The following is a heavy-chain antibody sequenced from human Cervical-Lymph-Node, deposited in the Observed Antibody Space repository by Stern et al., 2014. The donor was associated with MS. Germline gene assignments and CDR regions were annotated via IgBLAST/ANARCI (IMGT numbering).Heavy chain of an antibody. CDR2: MYATGGS. Sequence: QVQLQESGPRLVKPSQTLSLTCTVSGGSIRSGGFYCTWVRQPAGKGPEWIGRMYATGGSTYNPSLQSRATIAVDTSKNQFSLTRSFVTAADTAIYYCVRDHDYYGMDVWGQGTTVTVSS. V-gene: IGHV4-61*02. CDR1: GGSIRSGGFY. CDR3: VRDHDYYGMDV. J-gene: IGHJ6*02.